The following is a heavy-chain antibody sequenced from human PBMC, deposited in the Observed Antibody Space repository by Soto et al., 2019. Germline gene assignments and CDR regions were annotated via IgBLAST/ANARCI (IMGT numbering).Heavy chain of an antibody. CDR1: GGTFSSYA. V-gene: IGHV1-69*13. D-gene: IGHD3-22*01. CDR2: IIPIFGTA. J-gene: IGHJ4*02. Sequence: GASVKVSCKASGGTFSSYAISWVRQAPGQGLEWMGGIIPIFGTANYAQKFQGRVTITADESTSTAYMELSSLRSEDTAVYYCARSYYYDSSGYSNFDYRGQGTLVTVSS. CDR3: ARSYYYDSSGYSNFDY.